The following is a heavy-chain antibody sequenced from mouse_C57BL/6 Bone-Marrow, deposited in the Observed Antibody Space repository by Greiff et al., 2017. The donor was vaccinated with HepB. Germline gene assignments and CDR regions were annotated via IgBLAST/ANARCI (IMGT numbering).Heavy chain of an antibody. V-gene: IGHV1-39*01. CDR2: INPNYGTT. CDR1: GYSFPDYN. J-gene: IGHJ2*01. Sequence: EVQLQQSGPELVTPGASVKISCKASGYSFPDYNLNWVKQSNGRSLEWIGVINPNYGTTSYNQKFKGKATLTVDQSSSTACMQLNSLTSEDSAVYYCAREYYGSSYVGDYRGQGTTLTVSS. D-gene: IGHD1-1*01. CDR3: AREYYGSSYVGDY.